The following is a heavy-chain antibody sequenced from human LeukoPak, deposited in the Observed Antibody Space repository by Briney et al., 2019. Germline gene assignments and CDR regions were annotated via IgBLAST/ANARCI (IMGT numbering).Heavy chain of an antibody. J-gene: IGHJ6*02. CDR1: GGSFSGYY. V-gene: IGHV4-34*01. D-gene: IGHD3-22*01. CDR3: ARFYHYDSKGPKAYYDGMDV. Sequence: SETLSLTCAVYGGSFSGYYWSWIRQPPGKGLEWIGEINHSGSTNYNPSLKSRVTISVDTSKNQFSLKLSSVTAADTAVYYCARFYHYDSKGPKAYYDGMDVWGQGTTVTVSS. CDR2: INHSGST.